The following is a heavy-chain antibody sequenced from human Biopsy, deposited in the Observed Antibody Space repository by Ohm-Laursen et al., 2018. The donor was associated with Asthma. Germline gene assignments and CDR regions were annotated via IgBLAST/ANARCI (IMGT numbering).Heavy chain of an antibody. CDR2: ISYDGNHK. CDR3: AKRRGYSGHDNDY. Sequence: SLRLSCTASGFMFRSFGMHWVRQAPGKGLEWVAVISYDGNHKFYEDSVKGRFTISRDNSKNTLYLQMNSLRTEDTAVYYCAKRRGYSGHDNDYWGQGTLAIVSS. D-gene: IGHD5-12*01. J-gene: IGHJ4*02. V-gene: IGHV3-30*18. CDR1: GFMFRSFG.